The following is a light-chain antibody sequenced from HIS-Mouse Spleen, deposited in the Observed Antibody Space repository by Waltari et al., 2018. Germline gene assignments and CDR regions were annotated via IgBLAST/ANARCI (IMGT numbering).Light chain of an antibody. J-gene: IGLJ3*02. CDR2: EGS. CDR3: CSYAGSSTWV. Sequence: QSALTQPASVSGSPGQSITISCPGTSSDVGHYNLVSWYQQHPGKAPKLMIYEGSKRPSGVSNRFSGSKSGNTASLTISGLQAEDEADYYCCSYAGSSTWVFGGGTKLTVL. CDR1: SSDVGHYNL. V-gene: IGLV2-23*01.